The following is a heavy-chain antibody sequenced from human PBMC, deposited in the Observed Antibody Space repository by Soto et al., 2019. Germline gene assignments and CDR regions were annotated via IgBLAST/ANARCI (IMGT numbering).Heavy chain of an antibody. CDR1: GGSISSGGYS. J-gene: IGHJ4*02. D-gene: IGHD6-13*01. V-gene: IGHV4-30-2*01. CDR3: AGRGIAAAVPFDY. CDR2: IYHSGST. Sequence: SETLSLTCAVSGGSISSGGYSWSWIRQPPGKGLEWIGYIYHSGSTYYNPSLKSRVTISVDTSKNQFSLKLSSVTAADTAVYYCAGRGIAAAVPFDYWGQGTLVTVSS.